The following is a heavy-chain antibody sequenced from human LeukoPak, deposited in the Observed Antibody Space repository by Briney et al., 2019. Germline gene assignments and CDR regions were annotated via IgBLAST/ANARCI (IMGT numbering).Heavy chain of an antibody. Sequence: GGSLRLSCEASGFTFSNVWMNWVRQAPGKGLEWIGRTKTKADGETTEYIAPVKGRFTISRDDSKNTVYLQMNSLKTEDTALYYCVTRVKSTGDYWGQGTLVTVSS. J-gene: IGHJ4*02. V-gene: IGHV3-15*01. D-gene: IGHD1-1*01. CDR2: TKTKADGETT. CDR3: VTRVKSTGDY. CDR1: GFTFSNVW.